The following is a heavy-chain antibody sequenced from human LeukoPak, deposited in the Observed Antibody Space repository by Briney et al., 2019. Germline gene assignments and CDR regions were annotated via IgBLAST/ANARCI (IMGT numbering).Heavy chain of an antibody. D-gene: IGHD6-13*01. CDR2: INSDGSDT. CDR1: GFTFSSYW. Sequence: GGSLRLSCAASGFTFSSYWMHWVRQTPGKGVVWVSRINSDGSDTAYADSVKGRFTISRDNAKNTLYLQMNSLRAEDTAVYYCARDGTRSSWVAYNWFDTWGQGTLVTVSS. J-gene: IGHJ5*02. V-gene: IGHV3-74*01. CDR3: ARDGTRSSWVAYNWFDT.